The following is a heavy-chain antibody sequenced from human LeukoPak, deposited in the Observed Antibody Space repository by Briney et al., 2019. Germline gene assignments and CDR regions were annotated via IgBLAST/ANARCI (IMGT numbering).Heavy chain of an antibody. CDR2: ISSSSSSI. J-gene: IGHJ4*02. Sequence: GGSLRLSCAASGFTFRSYSMNWLRQAPGKGLEWVSFISSSSSSIDYADSVKGRFTISRDNAKNSLFLQMNSLRVEDTAVYYCASFSAWTHYWGQGTLVTVSS. D-gene: IGHD6-19*01. V-gene: IGHV3-21*01. CDR3: ASFSAWTHY. CDR1: GFTFRSYS.